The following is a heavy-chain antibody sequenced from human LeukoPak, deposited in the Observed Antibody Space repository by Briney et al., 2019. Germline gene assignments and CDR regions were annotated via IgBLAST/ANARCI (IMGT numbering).Heavy chain of an antibody. V-gene: IGHV3-48*04. CDR3: ARGKRTGYYFDY. CDR2: IIGTGSTI. CDR1: GFTFTTYS. Sequence: GDSLRLSCAASGFTFTTYSMNWVRQAPGKGLEWVSYIIGTGSTIYYADSVKGRFTISRDNAKNSLYLQMNSLRAEDTAIYYCARGKRTGYYFDYWGQGTLVTVSS. D-gene: IGHD7-27*01. J-gene: IGHJ4*02.